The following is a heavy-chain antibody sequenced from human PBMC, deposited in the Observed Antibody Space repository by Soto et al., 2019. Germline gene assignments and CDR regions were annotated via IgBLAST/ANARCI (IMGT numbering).Heavy chain of an antibody. D-gene: IGHD3-9*01. CDR1: GFTFSSYG. CDR3: GKDTTAYYVDIEY. V-gene: IGHV3-30*18. J-gene: IGHJ4*02. Sequence: GGSLRLSCAASGFTFSSYGMHWVRQAPGKGLEWLAVVSYDENNIHYADSVKGRFTISRDNSRNALYLQMNSLRAEDTAVYYCGKDTTAYYVDIEYWGQGTLVTVSS. CDR2: VSYDENNI.